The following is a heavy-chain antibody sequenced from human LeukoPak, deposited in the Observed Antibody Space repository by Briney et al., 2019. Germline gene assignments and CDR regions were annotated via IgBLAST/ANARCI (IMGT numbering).Heavy chain of an antibody. CDR3: YVRRSGTNFDY. D-gene: IGHD2-2*01. Sequence: ASVKVYCKASGYTFTGYYMHWVRQAPGQGLEWMGWINPNSCGRNYAQKFQGRVTMTRDPSISTAYMALSRLRSDDTAVYYCYVRRSGTNFDYWGQGTLVTVSS. J-gene: IGHJ4*02. V-gene: IGHV1-2*02. CDR1: GYTFTGYY. CDR2: INPNSCGR.